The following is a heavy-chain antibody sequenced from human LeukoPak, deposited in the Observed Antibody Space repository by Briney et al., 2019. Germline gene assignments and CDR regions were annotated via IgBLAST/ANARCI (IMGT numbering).Heavy chain of an antibody. D-gene: IGHD2-2*01. Sequence: ASVKVSCKASGYTFTGYYMHWVRQAPGQGLEWMGWTNPNSGGTNYAQKFQGRVTMTRDMSTSTVYMELSSLRSEDTAVYYCARGARYYCSSTLRCFPRDAFDIWGQGTMVTVSS. J-gene: IGHJ3*02. CDR3: ARGARYYCSSTLRCFPRDAFDI. V-gene: IGHV1-2*02. CDR2: TNPNSGGT. CDR1: GYTFTGYY.